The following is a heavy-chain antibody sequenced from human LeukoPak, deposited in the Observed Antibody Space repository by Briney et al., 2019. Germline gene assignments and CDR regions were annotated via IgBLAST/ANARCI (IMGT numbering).Heavy chain of an antibody. CDR3: ARAKVAGYYYDSSGYYYNY. CDR2: ISAYHGNT. D-gene: IGHD3-22*01. CDR1: GYTFTSYG. V-gene: IGHV1-18*01. J-gene: IGHJ4*02. Sequence: GASVKVSCKASGYTFTSYGISCVRQAPGQGLEWMGWISAYHGNTNYAQKLQGRVTMTTDTSTSTAYMELRSLRSDDTAVYYGARAKVAGYYYDSSGYYYNYWGQGTLVTVSS.